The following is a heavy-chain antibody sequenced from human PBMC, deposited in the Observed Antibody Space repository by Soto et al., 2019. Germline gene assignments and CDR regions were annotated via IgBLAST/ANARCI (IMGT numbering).Heavy chain of an antibody. Sequence: ESGGGVVQPGRSLRLSCAASVFTFSSYGMHWVRQAPGKGLEWVAVISYDGSNKYYADSVKGRFTISRDNSKNTLYLQMNSLRAEDTAVYYCANLLEGGADYYYGMDVWGQGTTVTVSS. CDR1: VFTFSSYG. CDR3: ANLLEGGADYYYGMDV. J-gene: IGHJ6*02. V-gene: IGHV3-30*18. D-gene: IGHD3-10*01. CDR2: ISYDGSNK.